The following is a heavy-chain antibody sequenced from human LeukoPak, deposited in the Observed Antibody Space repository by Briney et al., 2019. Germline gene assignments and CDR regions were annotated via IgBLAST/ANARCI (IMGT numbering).Heavy chain of an antibody. D-gene: IGHD1-7*01. CDR1: GDSVSNNRAG. V-gene: IGHV6-1*01. CDR3: ANSIRG. CDR2: TYYRSNWYN. Sequence: SQTLSLTCAISGDSVSNNRAGWNWTRQSPSRGLEWLGRTYYRSNWYNDYAVSVRSRITINPDTSKNQFSLHLNSVTPEDTAVYYCANSIRGWGQGTLVTVSS. J-gene: IGHJ4*02.